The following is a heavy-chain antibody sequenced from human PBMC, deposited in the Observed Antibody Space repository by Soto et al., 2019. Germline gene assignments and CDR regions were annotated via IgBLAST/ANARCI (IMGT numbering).Heavy chain of an antibody. V-gene: IGHV3-23*01. CDR2: ISGSGGST. CDR3: TTDSYFTLKLVRFDY. Sequence: GGSLRLSCAASGFTFSSYAMSWVRQAPGKGLEGLEWVSAISGSGGSTYYADSVKGRFTISRDNSKNTLYLQMNSLKTEDTAVYYCTTDSYFTLKLVRFDYWGLGTLVTVS. J-gene: IGHJ4*01. CDR1: GFTFSSYA. D-gene: IGHD3-22*01.